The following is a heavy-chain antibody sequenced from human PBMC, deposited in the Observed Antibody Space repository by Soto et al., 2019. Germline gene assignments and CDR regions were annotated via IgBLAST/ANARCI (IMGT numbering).Heavy chain of an antibody. Sequence: GGSLRLSCAASGFTFSNAWMSWVRQAPGKGLEWVGRIKRKNDGGTSDYAAPVKGRFTISRDDSKNTLYLQVNSLKTGDTAVYYCTTNRGEWYYFDYWGQGTLVTVPQ. CDR3: TTNRGEWYYFDY. V-gene: IGHV3-15*01. D-gene: IGHD3-16*01. CDR2: IKRKNDGGTS. J-gene: IGHJ4*02. CDR1: GFTFSNAW.